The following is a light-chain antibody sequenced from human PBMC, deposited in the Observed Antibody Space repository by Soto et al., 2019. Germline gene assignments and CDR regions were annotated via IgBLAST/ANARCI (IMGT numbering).Light chain of an antibody. CDR1: QTVSTKY. J-gene: IGKJ3*01. CDR2: GTS. CDR3: QQYGTSTGVT. Sequence: ENVLTQSPGTLSLSPGERATLSCRASQTVSTKYVAWYQQKPGQAPRLLIYGTSSRATGIPDRFRGSGSGPDFMLTISRLEPEDVAVYYCQQYGTSTGVTFGPGTKLDIK. V-gene: IGKV3-20*01.